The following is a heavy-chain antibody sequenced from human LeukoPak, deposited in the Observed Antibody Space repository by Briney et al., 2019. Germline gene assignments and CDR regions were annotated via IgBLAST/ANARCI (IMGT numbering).Heavy chain of an antibody. CDR3: ARGSYSGYDLGSDY. CDR1: GYTFTSYD. J-gene: IGHJ4*02. CDR2: MNPNSGNT. V-gene: IGHV1-8*01. D-gene: IGHD5-12*01. Sequence: ASVKVSCKASGYTFTSYDINWVRHANGPGHEWMGWMNPNSGNTGYAQKFQGRVTITRNTAISTAYMELSSLRSEDTAVYYCARGSYSGYDLGSDYWGQGTLVTVSS.